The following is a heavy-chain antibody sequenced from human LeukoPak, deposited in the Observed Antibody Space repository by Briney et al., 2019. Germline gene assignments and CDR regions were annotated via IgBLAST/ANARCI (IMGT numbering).Heavy chain of an antibody. CDR2: IYYSGST. CDR3: ARTYGSGGYYYYYGMDV. V-gene: IGHV4-30-4*01. Sequence: SETLSLTCPVSGGSISSGDYYWSWIRQPPGKGLEWIGYIYYSGSTYYNPSLKSRVTISVDTSKNQFSLKLSSVTAADTAVYYCARTYGSGGYYYYYGMDVWGQGTTVTVSS. CDR1: GGSISSGDYY. J-gene: IGHJ6*02. D-gene: IGHD3-10*01.